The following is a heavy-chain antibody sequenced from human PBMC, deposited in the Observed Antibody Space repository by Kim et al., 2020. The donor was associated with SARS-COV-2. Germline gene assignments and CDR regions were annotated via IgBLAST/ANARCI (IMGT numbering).Heavy chain of an antibody. CDR3: ARGPPYSESYWDAFDI. CDR1: GLTLSGSA. V-gene: IGHV3-73*01. CDR2: IRSKSNSYET. D-gene: IGHD1-26*01. Sequence: GGSLRLSCAASGLTLSGSAMHWVRQASGTGLEWVGRIRSKSNSYETAYAASVEGRFTISRDDSKNTAYLQMNSLKTEYTAVYYCARGPPYSESYWDAFDIWGQGTMVTVSS. J-gene: IGHJ3*02.